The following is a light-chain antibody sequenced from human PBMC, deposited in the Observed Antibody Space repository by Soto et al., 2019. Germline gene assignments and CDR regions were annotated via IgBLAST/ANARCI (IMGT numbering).Light chain of an antibody. CDR3: QQYGSSPT. J-gene: IGKJ1*01. V-gene: IGKV3-20*01. Sequence: IEFTPSPWTLYLSPWERATLSCRASQSVISNYLAWYQQKPGLAPRLLIYGASSRATGIPDRFSGSGSGTDFTLTISRLEPEDFAVYYCQQYGSSPTFGPGPKVDI. CDR2: GAS. CDR1: QSVISNY.